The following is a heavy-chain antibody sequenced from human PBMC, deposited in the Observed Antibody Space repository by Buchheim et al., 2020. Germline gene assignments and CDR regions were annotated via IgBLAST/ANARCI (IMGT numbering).Heavy chain of an antibody. CDR2: FYYSGST. J-gene: IGHJ6*02. CDR1: GGSISSYY. V-gene: IGHV4-59*08. CDR3: ARGVGATIYYGMDV. D-gene: IGHD1-26*01. Sequence: QVQLQESGPGLVKPSETLSLTCTVSGGSISSYYWSWIRQPPGKGLEWIGYFYYSGSTNYNPSLKSRVTISVDTSKNQFSLKLSSVTAADTAVYYCARGVGATIYYGMDVWGQGTT.